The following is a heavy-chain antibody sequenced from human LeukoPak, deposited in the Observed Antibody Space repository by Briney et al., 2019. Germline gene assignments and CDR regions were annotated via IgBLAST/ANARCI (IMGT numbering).Heavy chain of an antibody. CDR2: INHSGST. J-gene: IGHJ5*02. Sequence: SETLSLTCAVYGGSFSGYYWSWIRQPPGKGLDWIGEINHSGSTNYNPSLKSRVTISVDTSKNQFSLKLTSVTAADTALYHCASSWFAVGGTETNWFDPWGQGTLVTVSS. CDR1: GGSFSGYY. V-gene: IGHV4-34*01. D-gene: IGHD6-19*01. CDR3: ASSWFAVGGTETNWFDP.